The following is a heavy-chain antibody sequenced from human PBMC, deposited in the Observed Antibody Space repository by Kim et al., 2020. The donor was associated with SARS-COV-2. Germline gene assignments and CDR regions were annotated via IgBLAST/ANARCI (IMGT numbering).Heavy chain of an antibody. CDR2: IEYSGGT. CDR3: ARAGLIAVAGGVQEY. Sequence: SETLSLTCIVSGGSINSYYWSWIRQPPGKGLEWIGYIEYSGGTLYNPSLKSRFTISVDTSKNQFSLRLSSVTAADTAVYYCARAGLIAVAGGVQEYWGQGILVAVSS. J-gene: IGHJ4*02. V-gene: IGHV4-59*01. D-gene: IGHD6-19*01. CDR1: GGSINSYY.